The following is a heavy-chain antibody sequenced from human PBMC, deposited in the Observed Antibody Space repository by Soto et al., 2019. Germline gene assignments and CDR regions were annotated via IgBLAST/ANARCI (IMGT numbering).Heavy chain of an antibody. V-gene: IGHV3-66*01. CDR2: IYSGGST. CDR1: GFTVSSNY. J-gene: IGHJ4*02. CDR3: ARDRASSSWFSAY. Sequence: EVQLVESGGGLVQPGGSLRLSCAASGFTVSSNYMSWVRQAPGKGLEWVSVIYSGGSTYYADSVKGRFTISRDNSKNTLYLQMNSLRAEDTAVYYCARDRASSSWFSAYWGQGTLVTVSS. D-gene: IGHD6-13*01.